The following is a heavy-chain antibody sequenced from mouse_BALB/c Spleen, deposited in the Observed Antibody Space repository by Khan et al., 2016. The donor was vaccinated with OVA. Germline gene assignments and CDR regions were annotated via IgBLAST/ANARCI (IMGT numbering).Heavy chain of an antibody. V-gene: IGHV1-4*01. Sequence: VQLQQSGAELARPGASVKMSCKASGYTFTSYTIHWIKQRPGQGLEWIGYINPSSGYTNYNQKFKDKATLTADKSSTTAYMKLSSLTTDDSAVYYCARDGAYYRNDGWFAYWGQGTLVTVSA. J-gene: IGHJ3*01. CDR3: ARDGAYYRNDGWFAY. CDR1: GYTFTSYT. D-gene: IGHD2-14*01. CDR2: INPSSGYT.